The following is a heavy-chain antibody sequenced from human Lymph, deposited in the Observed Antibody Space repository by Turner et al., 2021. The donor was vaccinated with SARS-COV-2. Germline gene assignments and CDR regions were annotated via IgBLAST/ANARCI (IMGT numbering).Heavy chain of an antibody. CDR1: GFTFGYYW. CDR2: IKQDGSEK. J-gene: IGHJ4*02. D-gene: IGHD1-26*01. CDR3: ARMGSSSWYFDY. V-gene: IGHV3-7*01. Sequence: EVQLVESGGGLVQPGGSLRLYCAASGFTFGYYWMSWVRQAQGKGLEWVANIKQDGSEKYYVDSVKGRFTISRDNAKNSLFLQMNSLRAEDTAVYYCARMGSSSWYFDYWGQGTLVTVSS.